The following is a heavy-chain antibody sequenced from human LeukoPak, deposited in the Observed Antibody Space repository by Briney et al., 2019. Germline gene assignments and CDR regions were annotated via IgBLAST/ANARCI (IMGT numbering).Heavy chain of an antibody. Sequence: SGGSLRLSCEASGFIFSTSWMYWVRHAPGKGLEWVADINPDGSVFYYVDSVKGRFTISRDNARNTLYLQMNSLRDEDTAMYYCARDTTYGAADIWGQGTVVTVTS. V-gene: IGHV3-7*05. CDR3: ARDTTYGAADI. CDR1: GFIFSTSW. D-gene: IGHD4-17*01. CDR2: INPDGSVF. J-gene: IGHJ3*02.